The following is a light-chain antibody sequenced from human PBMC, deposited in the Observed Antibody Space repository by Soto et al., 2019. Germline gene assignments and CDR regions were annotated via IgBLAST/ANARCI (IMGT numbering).Light chain of an antibody. V-gene: IGKV3-20*01. CDR3: QQYERPPFA. J-gene: IGKJ2*01. Sequence: EIVLTQSPGTLSLFPGDRATLSCRANQRPFNSYLAWYQQKPGQAPRPLIYDASSRAAGVPDRVTGGGSGTDFTLPISGLEPEDLALYFCQQYERPPFAFGEGTKLEIK. CDR2: DAS. CDR1: QRPFNSY.